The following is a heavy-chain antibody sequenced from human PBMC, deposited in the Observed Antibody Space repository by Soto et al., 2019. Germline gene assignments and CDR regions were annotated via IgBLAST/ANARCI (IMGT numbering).Heavy chain of an antibody. CDR2: IYYSGST. Sequence: QLQLQESGPRLVKPSETLSLTCTVSGGSISSSSYYWGWIRQPPGKGLEWIGSIYYSGSTFYNPSLKSRVTISVDTSKNQFSLKLSSVTAADTAVYYCATFYGDYVSYWGQGTLVTVSS. D-gene: IGHD4-17*01. CDR3: ATFYGDYVSY. J-gene: IGHJ4*02. V-gene: IGHV4-39*01. CDR1: GGSISSSSYY.